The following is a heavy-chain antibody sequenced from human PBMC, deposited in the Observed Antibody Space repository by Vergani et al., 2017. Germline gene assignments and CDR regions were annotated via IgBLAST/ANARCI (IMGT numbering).Heavy chain of an antibody. CDR3: AKALEMATPWTASDI. CDR2: ISGSGGST. J-gene: IGHJ3*02. V-gene: IGHV3-23*01. D-gene: IGHD5-24*01. CDR1: GFTFSSYA. Sequence: TASGFTFSSYAMSWVRQAPGKGLEWVSGISGSGGSTYYADSVKGRFTISRDNSKNTLYLQMNSLRAEDTAVYYCAKALEMATPWTASDIWGQGTMVTVSS.